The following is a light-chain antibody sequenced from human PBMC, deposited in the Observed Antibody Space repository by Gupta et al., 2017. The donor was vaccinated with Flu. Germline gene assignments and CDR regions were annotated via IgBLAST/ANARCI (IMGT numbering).Light chain of an antibody. J-gene: IGKJ1*01. CDR2: KAS. CDR1: QSLSSW. CDR3: QQYNISPWT. V-gene: IGKV1-5*03. Sequence: GDRVTITCRASQSLSSWLAWYQQKPGKAPKLLIYKASTLESGVPSRFSGSGSGTEFILTISSLQPDDFATYYCQQYNISPWTFGQGTKVEIK.